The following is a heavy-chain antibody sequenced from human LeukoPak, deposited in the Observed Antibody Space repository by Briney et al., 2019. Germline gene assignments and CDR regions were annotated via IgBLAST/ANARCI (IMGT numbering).Heavy chain of an antibody. CDR1: GGSFSGYY. D-gene: IGHD2-2*02. CDR2: INHSGST. Sequence: NSSETLSLTCAVYGGSFSGYYWSWTRQPPGKGLEWIGEINHSGSTNYNPSLKSRVTISVDTSKNQFSLKLSSVTAADTAVYYCARGRYCSSTSCYTARSLSFDYWGQGTLVTVSS. V-gene: IGHV4-34*01. J-gene: IGHJ4*02. CDR3: ARGRYCSSTSCYTARSLSFDY.